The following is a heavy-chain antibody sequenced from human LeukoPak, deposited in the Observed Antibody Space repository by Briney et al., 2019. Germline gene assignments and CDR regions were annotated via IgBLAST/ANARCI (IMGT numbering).Heavy chain of an antibody. CDR2: ISGSGGST. V-gene: IGHV3-23*01. CDR3: AKAAVAHYYYYYMDV. CDR1: GFTFSSYA. D-gene: IGHD6-19*01. Sequence: PGRSLTLSCAASGFTFSSYAMSWVRQAPGKGLEWVSAISGSGGSTYYADSVKGRFTISRDNSKNTLYLQMNSLRAEDTAVYYCAKAAVAHYYYYYMDVWGTGTTLTVSS. J-gene: IGHJ6*03.